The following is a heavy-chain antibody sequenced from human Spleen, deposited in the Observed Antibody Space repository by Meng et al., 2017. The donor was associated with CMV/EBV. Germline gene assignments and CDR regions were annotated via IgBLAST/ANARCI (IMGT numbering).Heavy chain of an antibody. Sequence: GESLKISCAASGFTFSNYWMHWVRQAPGKGPVWVSRISSDGSSTNYADSVKGRFTISRDSARNTLYLQMNSLRAEDTAVYYCAREDDNWFDPWGQGTLVTVSS. J-gene: IGHJ5*02. CDR3: AREDDNWFDP. V-gene: IGHV3-74*01. CDR2: ISSDGSST. CDR1: GFTFSNYW.